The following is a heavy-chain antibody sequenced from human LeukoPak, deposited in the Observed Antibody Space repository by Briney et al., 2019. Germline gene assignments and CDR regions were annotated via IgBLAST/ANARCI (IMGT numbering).Heavy chain of an antibody. CDR1: GGSISSYY. D-gene: IGHD3-22*01. J-gene: IGHJ6*03. CDR3: ARVSYYYDSSGYPGYYYYYMDV. Sequence: PSETLSLTCTVSGGSISSYYWSWIRQPPGKGLEWIGYIYYSGSANYNPPLKRRVTISVDTFKNQLSLKLSSVTAADTAVYYCARVSYYYDSSGYPGYYYYYMDVWGKGTTVTVSS. CDR2: IYYSGSA. V-gene: IGHV4-59*01.